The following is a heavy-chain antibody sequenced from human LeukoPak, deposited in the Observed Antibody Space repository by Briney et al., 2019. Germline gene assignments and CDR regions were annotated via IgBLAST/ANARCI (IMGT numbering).Heavy chain of an antibody. V-gene: IGHV4-39*01. Sequence: SETLSLTCTVSGGSISSSSYHWGWIRQPPGKGLEWIGSIYYSGSTYYNPSLKSRVTISVDTSKNQFSLKLSSVTAADTAVYYCASQPYSGSALYYYYGMDVWGQGTTVTVSS. CDR2: IYYSGST. CDR1: GGSISSSSYH. CDR3: ASQPYSGSALYYYYGMDV. D-gene: IGHD2-15*01. J-gene: IGHJ6*02.